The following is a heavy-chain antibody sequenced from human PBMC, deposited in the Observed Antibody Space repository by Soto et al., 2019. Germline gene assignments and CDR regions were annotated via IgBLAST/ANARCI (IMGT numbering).Heavy chain of an antibody. CDR3: ARQGYYGSGSYYKFRWFDP. CDR2: IYYSGST. Sequence: SETLSLTCSVSGGSISSGSYYWGWIRQPPGKGLEWIASIYYSGSTYYNPSLKSRVTIFVDTSKNQFSLKLSSVTAADTALYYCARQGYYGSGSYYKFRWFDPWGQGTLVT. CDR1: GGSISSGSYY. V-gene: IGHV4-39*01. J-gene: IGHJ5*02. D-gene: IGHD3-10*01.